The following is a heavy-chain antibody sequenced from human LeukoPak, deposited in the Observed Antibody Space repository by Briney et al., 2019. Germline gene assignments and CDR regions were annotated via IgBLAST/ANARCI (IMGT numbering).Heavy chain of an antibody. CDR3: ARGGLVGVEPAGTTNH. CDR2: ISYDGNVK. D-gene: IGHD6-13*01. J-gene: IGHJ4*02. Sequence: GGSLRLSCAASGVTLSSYAMSWARQAPGKGLEWVADISYDGNVKYYADSVKGRFTISRDNSKNTLFVQMNSLRADDTAIYFCARGGLVGVEPAGTTNHWGQGTLVTVSS. V-gene: IGHV3-30*04. CDR1: GVTLSSYA.